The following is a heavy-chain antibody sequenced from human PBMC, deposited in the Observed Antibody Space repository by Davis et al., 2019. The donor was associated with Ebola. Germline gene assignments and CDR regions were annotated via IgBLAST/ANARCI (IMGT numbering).Heavy chain of an antibody. CDR3: ARDRPLDFFFGDYYGMDV. Sequence: GESLKISCAASGFTFSSHWMHWVRQAPGKGLVWVSRINSDGSRTTYAASVKGRFTISRDNAKNTLYLQMNSLRAEDTAVYYCARDRPLDFFFGDYYGMDVWGQGTTVTVSS. CDR1: GFTFSSHW. V-gene: IGHV3-74*01. CDR2: INSDGSRT. J-gene: IGHJ6*02. D-gene: IGHD3-3*01.